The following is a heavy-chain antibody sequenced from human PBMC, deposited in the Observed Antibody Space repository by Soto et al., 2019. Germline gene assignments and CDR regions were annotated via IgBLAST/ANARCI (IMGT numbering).Heavy chain of an antibody. D-gene: IGHD3-3*01. CDR3: ARARSGDDFWSGYYREIQDAFDI. J-gene: IGHJ3*02. Sequence: EVQLVESGGGLVKPGGSLRLSCAASGFTFSSYSMNWVRQAPGKGLEWVSSISSSSSYIYYADSVKGRFTISRDNAKNSLYLQMNSLRAEDTAVYYCARARSGDDFWSGYYREIQDAFDIWGQGTMVTVSS. CDR2: ISSSSSYI. CDR1: GFTFSSYS. V-gene: IGHV3-21*01.